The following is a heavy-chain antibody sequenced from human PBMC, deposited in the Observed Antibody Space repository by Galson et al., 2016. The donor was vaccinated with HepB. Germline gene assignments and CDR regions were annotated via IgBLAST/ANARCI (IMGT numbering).Heavy chain of an antibody. CDR1: GSSFARYW. CDR3: ARLTGTTTFNVPFDY. J-gene: IGHJ4*02. Sequence: QSGAEVKKPGESLKISCKGSGSSFARYWIAWVRQMPGKGLEWMGIIHPGESDARYSPSFQGQVTISVDKSISTACLQWSSVKASDTARYYCARLTGTTTFNVPFDYWGQGTLVTVSS. V-gene: IGHV5-51*01. D-gene: IGHD1-1*01. CDR2: IHPGESDA.